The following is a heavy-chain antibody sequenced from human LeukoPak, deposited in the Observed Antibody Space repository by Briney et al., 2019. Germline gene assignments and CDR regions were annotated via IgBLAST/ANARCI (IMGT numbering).Heavy chain of an antibody. D-gene: IGHD4-17*01. Sequence: PGGSLRLSCAASGFTFDDYAMHWARQAPGKGLEWVSGISWNSGSIGYADSVKGRFTISRDNAKNSLYLQMNSLRAEDTALYYCAKAHYGYDYGDFCDYWGQGTLVTVSS. CDR2: ISWNSGSI. V-gene: IGHV3-9*01. J-gene: IGHJ4*02. CDR3: AKAHYGYDYGDFCDY. CDR1: GFTFDDYA.